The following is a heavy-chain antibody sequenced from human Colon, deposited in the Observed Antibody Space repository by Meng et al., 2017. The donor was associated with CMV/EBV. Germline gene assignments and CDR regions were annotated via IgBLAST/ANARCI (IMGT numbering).Heavy chain of an antibody. J-gene: IGHJ4*02. D-gene: IGHD6-19*01. CDR1: GFTFSDYA. Sequence: GGSLRLSCVASGFTFSDYAMSWVRQAPGKGLEWVSGISGSGSSTYYADSVKGRFTISRDNSMNMMYLQMKSLRAEDTAVYYCAKPGRTSGWYFVDYWGQGTLVTVSS. CDR3: AKPGRTSGWYFVDY. V-gene: IGHV3-23*01. CDR2: ISGSGSST.